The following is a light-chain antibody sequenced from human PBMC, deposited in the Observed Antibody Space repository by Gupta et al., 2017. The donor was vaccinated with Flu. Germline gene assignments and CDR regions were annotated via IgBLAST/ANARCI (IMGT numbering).Light chain of an antibody. Sequence: DILLPHSPAPLSLSPGESAPPSCRARRGVSSYLAWYQQKPGQRSRLLIYDASNRDTGIPARFSGSGYGKDFTLTISRREPEDFAVYYCQQHGSWPLYTFGQGTKVDIK. CDR3: QQHGSWPLYT. V-gene: IGKV3-11*01. CDR2: DAS. CDR1: RGVSSY. J-gene: IGKJ2*01.